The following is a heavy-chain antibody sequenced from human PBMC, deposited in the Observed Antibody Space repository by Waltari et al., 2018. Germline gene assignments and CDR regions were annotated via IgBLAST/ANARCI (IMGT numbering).Heavy chain of an antibody. D-gene: IGHD3-10*01. Sequence: QLQLQESGPGLVKPSETLSLTCTVSGGSISSSSYYWGWIRQHPGKGLEWIGSIYYRGSSYYNPSLKSRITISVDASKTLFSVKLRSVTAADTAVYYCARQGGSMVRGVKSKHGYYYYGMDVWGQGTTVTVSS. CDR1: GGSISSSSYY. V-gene: IGHV4-39*01. J-gene: IGHJ6*02. CDR2: IYYRGSS. CDR3: ARQGGSMVRGVKSKHGYYYYGMDV.